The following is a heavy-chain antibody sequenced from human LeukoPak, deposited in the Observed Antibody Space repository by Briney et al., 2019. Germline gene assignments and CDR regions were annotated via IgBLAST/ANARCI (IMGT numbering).Heavy chain of an antibody. CDR2: INTGNGDT. D-gene: IGHD2-2*01. J-gene: IGHJ6*02. Sequence: ASVKASCKASGYTFTSCAMHWVRQAPGQGLEWMGWINTGNGDTKYSQNFQGRVTITRDTSANSAYMDLSSLRSEDMAVYYCARDLPSAYFYYGMDVWGQGTTVTVSS. CDR3: ARDLPSAYFYYGMDV. V-gene: IGHV1-3*03. CDR1: GYTFTSCA.